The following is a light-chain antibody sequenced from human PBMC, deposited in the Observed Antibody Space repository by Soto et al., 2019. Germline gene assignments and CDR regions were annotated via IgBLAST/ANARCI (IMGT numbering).Light chain of an antibody. CDR2: DVA. CDR1: SSDVGGSNF. CDR3: VSYTSSTTYV. J-gene: IGLJ1*01. V-gene: IGLV2-14*03. Sequence: SVLTQPATVSDSPGQSITISCTGTSSDVGGSNFVSWYQQHPGKPPKLIIYDVANRPSGVSNRFSGSKSGSTASLIISRLQTEDEADYYCVSYTSSTTYVFGTGTKATV.